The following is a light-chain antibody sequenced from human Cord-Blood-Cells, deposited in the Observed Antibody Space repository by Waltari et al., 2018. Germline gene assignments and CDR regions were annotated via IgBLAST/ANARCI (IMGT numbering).Light chain of an antibody. CDR3: SSDAGSNNLV. Sequence: QSALTQPPSASGSPGPSVTISCTGTSSDVGGYNYVSWYQQHPGKAPKLMIYEVSNRPSGVPDRFSGSKSGNTASLTVSELQAEDEADYYCSSDAGSNNLVFGGGTKLTVL. CDR2: EVS. CDR1: SSDVGGYNY. V-gene: IGLV2-8*01. J-gene: IGLJ2*01.